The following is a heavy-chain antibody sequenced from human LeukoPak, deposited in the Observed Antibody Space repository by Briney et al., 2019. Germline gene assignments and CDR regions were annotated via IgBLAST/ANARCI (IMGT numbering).Heavy chain of an antibody. D-gene: IGHD2-2*01. V-gene: IGHV1-2*02. J-gene: IGHJ4*02. Sequence: ASVKVSCKASGYTFTAYYMHWVRQAPGQGLEWMGWINPNSGDTHYAQNFQGRVTMTRDTSISTAYLDLSRLRSDDTAVYYCAREAHCSTSSCETDFCGQGTLVTVSS. CDR3: AREAHCSTSSCETDF. CDR1: GYTFTAYY. CDR2: INPNSGDT.